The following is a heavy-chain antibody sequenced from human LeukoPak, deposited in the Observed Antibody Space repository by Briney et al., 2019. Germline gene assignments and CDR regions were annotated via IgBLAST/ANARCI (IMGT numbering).Heavy chain of an antibody. CDR2: TYYRSKWHN. V-gene: IGHV6-1*01. Sequence: SQTLSLTCAISGDSVSNKNTAWNWIRQSPSRGLEWLGRTYYRSKWHNTYAASVKSRITINPDTSKNQFSLQLNSVTPEDTAVYYCARDVAWGDAFDIWGQGTMVTVSS. CDR1: GDSVSNKNTA. J-gene: IGHJ3*02. D-gene: IGHD7-27*01. CDR3: ARDVAWGDAFDI.